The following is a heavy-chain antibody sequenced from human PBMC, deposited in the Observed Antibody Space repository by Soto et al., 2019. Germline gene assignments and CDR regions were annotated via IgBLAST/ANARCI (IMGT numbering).Heavy chain of an antibody. D-gene: IGHD2-21*02. Sequence: QVQLVESGGGVVQPGRSLRLSCAASGFTFSSYGMHWVRQAPGKGLEWVAVIWLDGSNKYYADSVKGRFTISRDNSKNTLYLQMNSLRAEDTAVYYCARDYCGGDCYSFDYWGQGTLVTDSS. J-gene: IGHJ4*02. CDR2: IWLDGSNK. CDR1: GFTFSSYG. V-gene: IGHV3-33*01. CDR3: ARDYCGGDCYSFDY.